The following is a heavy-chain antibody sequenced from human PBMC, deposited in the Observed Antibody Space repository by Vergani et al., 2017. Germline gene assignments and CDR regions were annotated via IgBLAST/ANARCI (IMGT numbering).Heavy chain of an antibody. V-gene: IGHV3-33*05. J-gene: IGHJ6*03. D-gene: IGHD3-16*01. CDR3: ARDVWDCSGISCFLRAGEFYYMDV. CDR2: ISYDGSKT. CDR1: GFKFSQFG. Sequence: QVQLVESGGGVVQPGTSLRLSCEASGFKFSQFGMHWVRQGPGKGLEWVAFISYDGSKTQYADSEKGRVTNSRDNSKNTVGLEMSSLRVDDTATYYCARDVWDCSGISCFLRAGEFYYMDVWGPGTTVTVSS.